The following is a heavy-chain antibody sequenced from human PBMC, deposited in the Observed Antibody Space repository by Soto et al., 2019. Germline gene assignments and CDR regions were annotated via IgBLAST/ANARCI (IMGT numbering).Heavy chain of an antibody. Sequence: PGGSLRLSCVVSGFTFSNTLMSWIRQTPGKGLEWVGRLKTKTDGGTTDYAAPVKGRFTISRDDSRNTLYLQMNSLKAEDTALYYCATSPGYFDFWGQGTLVTVSS. CDR1: GFTFSNTL. V-gene: IGHV3-15*01. CDR3: ATSPGYFDF. J-gene: IGHJ4*02. CDR2: LKTKTDGGTT.